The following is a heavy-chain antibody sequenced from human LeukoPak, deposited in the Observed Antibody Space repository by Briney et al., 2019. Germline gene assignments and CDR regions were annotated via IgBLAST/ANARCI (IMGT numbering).Heavy chain of an antibody. D-gene: IGHD5-18*01. CDR2: IYYSGST. CDR1: GGSISSSSYY. Sequence: TSETLSLTCTVSGGSISSSSYYWGWIRQPPGKGLEWIGSIYYSGSTYYNPSLKSRVTISVDTSKNQLSLKLSSVTAADTAVYYCASDDGYSLYYFDDWGQGTLVTVSS. CDR3: ASDDGYSLYYFDD. J-gene: IGHJ4*02. V-gene: IGHV4-39*01.